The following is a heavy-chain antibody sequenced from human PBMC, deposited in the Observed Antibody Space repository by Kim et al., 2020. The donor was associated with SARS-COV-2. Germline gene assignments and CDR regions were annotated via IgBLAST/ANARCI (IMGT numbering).Heavy chain of an antibody. Sequence: DSVKGRFTSSRDNSKTTLYLQMNSLRAEDTAVYYCARDFPDTAMVTPVDYWGQGTLVTVSS. J-gene: IGHJ4*02. CDR3: ARDFPDTAMVTPVDY. D-gene: IGHD5-18*01. V-gene: IGHV3-30*07.